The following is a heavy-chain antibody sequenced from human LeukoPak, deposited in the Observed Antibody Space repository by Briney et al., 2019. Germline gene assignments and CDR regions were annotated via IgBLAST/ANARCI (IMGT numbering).Heavy chain of an antibody. CDR2: INHSGST. V-gene: IGHV4-34*01. J-gene: IGHJ2*01. Sequence: SETLSLTCAVYGGSFSGYYWSGIRQPPGKGLEWIGEINHSGSTNYNPSLKSRVTISVDTSKNQFSLTLSSLTAADTAVYYCARGRRHVWSGPTRYFDLWGRGTLVTVSS. CDR3: ARGRRHVWSGPTRYFDL. D-gene: IGHD3-3*01. CDR1: GGSFSGYY.